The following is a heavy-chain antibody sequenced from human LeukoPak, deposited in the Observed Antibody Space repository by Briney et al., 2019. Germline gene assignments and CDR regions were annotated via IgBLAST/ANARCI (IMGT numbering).Heavy chain of an antibody. Sequence: PGGSLRLSCAASGFTFSNYGMHWVRQAPGKGLEWVAVISYDGNNKCYADSVKGRFTISRDNSKNTLYLQMNSLRAEDTAVYYCAKDTYYYDRSGYYPDYWGQGTLVTVSS. J-gene: IGHJ4*02. CDR2: ISYDGNNK. CDR3: AKDTYYYDRSGYYPDY. V-gene: IGHV3-30*18. D-gene: IGHD3-22*01. CDR1: GFTFSNYG.